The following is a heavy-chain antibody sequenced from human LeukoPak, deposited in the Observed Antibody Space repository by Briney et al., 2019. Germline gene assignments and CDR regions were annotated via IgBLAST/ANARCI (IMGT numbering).Heavy chain of an antibody. CDR2: IYYSGST. CDR3: ARVKGGYYLFGFDY. V-gene: IGHV4-39*07. CDR1: GGSISSSSYY. J-gene: IGHJ4*02. D-gene: IGHD3-22*01. Sequence: PSETLSLTCTVSGGSISSSSYYWGWIRQPPGKGLEWIGSIYYSGSTYYNPSLKSRVTISVDTSKNQFSLKLSSVTAADTAVYYCARVKGGYYLFGFDYWGQGTLVTVSS.